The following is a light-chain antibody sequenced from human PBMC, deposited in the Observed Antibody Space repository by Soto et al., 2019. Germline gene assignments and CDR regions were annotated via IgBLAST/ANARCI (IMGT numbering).Light chain of an antibody. J-gene: IGKJ1*01. V-gene: IGKV1-39*01. Sequence: IQMTPSPSSPSASVGGRVTITCPASQSISSHLNWYQQKPGKAPKLLIYAASSLQSGVPSRFSGSGSGTEFTLTISSLQPDDFATYYCQHYNSYSEAFGQGTKVDIK. CDR3: QHYNSYSEA. CDR1: QSISSH. CDR2: AAS.